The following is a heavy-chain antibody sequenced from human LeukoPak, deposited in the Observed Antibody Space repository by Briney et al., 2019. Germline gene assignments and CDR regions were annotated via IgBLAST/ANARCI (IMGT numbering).Heavy chain of an antibody. CDR1: GFTFSNYA. D-gene: IGHD2-21*02. CDR2: ITSGGST. CDR3: AKRLPVVGDRNRAFDY. V-gene: IGHV3-23*01. J-gene: IGHJ4*02. Sequence: GGSLRLSCAASGFTFSNYAMNWVRQAPGKGLEWVSVITSGGSTYCADSVKGRFTISRDNSKNTLYLQMNSLRAEDTAVYYCAKRLPVVGDRNRAFDYWGQGTLVTVSS.